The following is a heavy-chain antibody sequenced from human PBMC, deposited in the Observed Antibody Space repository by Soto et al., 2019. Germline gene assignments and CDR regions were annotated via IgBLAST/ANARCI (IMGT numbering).Heavy chain of an antibody. CDR2: ISXRGDT. Sequence: ESGGGLVQPGGSLRLSCPASGFIVSDTYVNWVRQAPGKGLEWVSVISXRGDTHYADSVRGRFSLSRDISDNTLHLQMNNLRVEDTAVYYCAREPRYCRGGSCSITGDAYDIWGQGTMVTVSS. D-gene: IGHD2-15*01. J-gene: IGHJ3*02. CDR1: GFIVSDTY. CDR3: AREPRYCRGGSCSITGDAYDI. V-gene: IGHV3-66*01.